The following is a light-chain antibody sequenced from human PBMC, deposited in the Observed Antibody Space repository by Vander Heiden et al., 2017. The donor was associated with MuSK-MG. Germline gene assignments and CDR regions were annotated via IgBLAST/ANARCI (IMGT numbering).Light chain of an antibody. Sequence: DIVMTQSPDSLAVSLGERATINCKSSQSVLYSSNNKNYLTWYQQKPGQPPKLLIYWASTRESGVRDRFSGSGSGTDFTLTISSLQAEDVAVYYCQQYDSAARTFGQGTKVEIK. CDR1: QSVLYSSNNKNY. V-gene: IGKV4-1*01. CDR3: QQYDSAART. J-gene: IGKJ1*01. CDR2: WAS.